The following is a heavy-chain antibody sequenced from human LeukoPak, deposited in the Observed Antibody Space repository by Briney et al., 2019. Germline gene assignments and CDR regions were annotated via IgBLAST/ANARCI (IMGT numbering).Heavy chain of an antibody. V-gene: IGHV3-21*01. D-gene: IGHD3-3*01. CDR2: ITGSSSYI. CDR1: GFTFSDYT. Sequence: GGSLRLSCAASGFTFSDYTMNWVRQAPGKGLEWVSSITGSSSYIYYADSVEGRFTISRDNAKNSLYLQMNSLRAEDTAVYYCARDGLRFLEWLSYYYYYYMDVWGKGTTVTVSS. J-gene: IGHJ6*03. CDR3: ARDGLRFLEWLSYYYYYYMDV.